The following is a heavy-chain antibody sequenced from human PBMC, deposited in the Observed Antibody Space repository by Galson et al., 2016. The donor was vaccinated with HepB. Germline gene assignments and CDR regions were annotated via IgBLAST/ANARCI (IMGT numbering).Heavy chain of an antibody. J-gene: IGHJ6*02. CDR2: INAGNGNT. CDR1: GYTFVSYA. Sequence: SVKVSCKASGYTFVSYAIHWVRQAPGQRLEWMGWINAGNGNTKYSQKFQGRVTVTMDTSASTAYMELSSLRSEDTAVYYCARGNTYYYDSSGYVSTYYYGMDVWGQGTRVTVSS. CDR3: ARGNTYYYDSSGYVSTYYYGMDV. V-gene: IGHV1-3*01. D-gene: IGHD3-22*01.